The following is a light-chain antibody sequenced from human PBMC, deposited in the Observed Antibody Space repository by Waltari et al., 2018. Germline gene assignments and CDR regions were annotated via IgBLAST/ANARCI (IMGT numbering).Light chain of an antibody. CDR3: HQYGSSPFT. J-gene: IGKJ3*01. CDR1: QSVNSNY. CDR2: GAS. V-gene: IGKV3-20*01. Sequence: TQSPGTLSLSPGEGASLSCRASQSVNSNYFAWYQQKPGQAPRLLIHGASTRATGTPDRFSGDGSGTHFTLTINRLQPEDLAVYYCHQYGSSPFTFGPGTKVEIK.